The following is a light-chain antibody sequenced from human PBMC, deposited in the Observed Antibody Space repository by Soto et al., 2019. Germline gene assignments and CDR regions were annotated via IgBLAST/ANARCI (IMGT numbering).Light chain of an antibody. CDR1: QDIITW. V-gene: IGKV1-12*01. J-gene: IGKJ3*01. CDR3: QHSDSFPFT. CDR2: SAS. Sequence: DIQMTQSPSYVSASEGDRVTITCRASQDIITWLAWFQQKPGKAPRLLIYSASTLQRGVPSRFSGSGSGTECTLTITRLKPEEFATYFCQHSDSFPFTFGPGTKVDV.